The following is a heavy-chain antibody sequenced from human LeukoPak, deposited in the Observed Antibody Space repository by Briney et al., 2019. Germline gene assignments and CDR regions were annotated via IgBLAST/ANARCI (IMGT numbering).Heavy chain of an antibody. CDR3: ARGTILGAFDI. J-gene: IGHJ3*02. V-gene: IGHV3-11*04. Sequence: GGSLRLSCAASGFTFSDYYKSWIRQAPGKGLEWVSYISSSSSTIYYADSVKGRFTISRDNAKNSLYLQMNSLRAEDTAVYYCARGTILGAFDIWGQGTMVTVSS. CDR2: ISSSSSTI. CDR1: GFTFSDYY. D-gene: IGHD2-21*01.